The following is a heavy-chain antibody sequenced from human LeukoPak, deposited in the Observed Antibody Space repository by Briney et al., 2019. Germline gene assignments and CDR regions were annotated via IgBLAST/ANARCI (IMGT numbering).Heavy chain of an antibody. CDR2: INLSGST. D-gene: IGHD3-22*01. V-gene: IGHV4-34*01. CDR3: ARGLDSSGYSRPLNY. CDR1: GGSFSGYY. Sequence: PSETLSLTCAIYGGSFSGYYWTWIRQPPGKGLELIGEINLSGSTTYNASLKSRVTMSVDTSKNQFSLNLSAVTAADTAVYYCARGLDSSGYSRPLNYWGQGTLVTVSS. J-gene: IGHJ4*02.